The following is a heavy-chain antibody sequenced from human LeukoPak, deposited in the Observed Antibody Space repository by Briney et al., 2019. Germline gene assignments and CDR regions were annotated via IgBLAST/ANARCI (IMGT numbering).Heavy chain of an antibody. CDR3: ARDRSSSSSFWFDP. Sequence: ASVKVSCKASGYTFTSYGISWVRQAPGQGLEWMGWINPNSGGTNYAQKFQGRVTMTRDTSISTAYMELSRLRSDDTAVYYCARDRSSSSSFWFDPWGQGTLVTVSS. CDR1: GYTFTSYG. J-gene: IGHJ5*02. CDR2: INPNSGGT. D-gene: IGHD6-6*01. V-gene: IGHV1-2*02.